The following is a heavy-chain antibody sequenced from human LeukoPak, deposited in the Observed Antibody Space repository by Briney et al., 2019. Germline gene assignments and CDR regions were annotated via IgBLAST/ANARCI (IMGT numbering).Heavy chain of an antibody. CDR1: GFTFSSDG. CDR3: AKDRIWFGELDY. CDR2: ISYDGTTK. Sequence: PGGSLRLFCAASGFTFSSDGIHWVRQAPGKGLEWVALISYDGTTKYYGDSVKGRFTISRDNSKDTLYLQMDSLRAEDMAVYYCAKDRIWFGELDYWGQGTLVTVSS. D-gene: IGHD3-10*01. V-gene: IGHV3-30*18. J-gene: IGHJ4*02.